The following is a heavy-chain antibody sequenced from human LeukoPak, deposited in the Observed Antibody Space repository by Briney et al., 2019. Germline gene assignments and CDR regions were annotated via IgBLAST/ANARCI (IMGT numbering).Heavy chain of an antibody. D-gene: IGHD4-17*01. Sequence: GGSLRLSCAASGFTFSSYAIHWVRQAPGKGLEYVSAISSNGGSTYYANSVKGRFTISRGNSKNTLYLQMGSLRAEDMAVYYCARDFQSTVTTPFDYWGQGTLVTVSS. CDR3: ARDFQSTVTTPFDY. V-gene: IGHV3-64*01. CDR1: GFTFSSYA. CDR2: ISSNGGST. J-gene: IGHJ4*02.